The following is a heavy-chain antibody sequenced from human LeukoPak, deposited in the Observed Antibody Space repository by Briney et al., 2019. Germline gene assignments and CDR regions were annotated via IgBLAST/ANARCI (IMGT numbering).Heavy chain of an antibody. Sequence: GESLKISCKGSGYSFTSYWIGWVRQMPGKGLEWMGIIYPGDSDTRYSPSFQGQVTISADKSISTAYLQWSSLKASDTAMYYCARQEGYYDSSGSTRYYGMDVWGQGTTVAVSS. J-gene: IGHJ6*02. CDR3: ARQEGYYDSSGSTRYYGMDV. V-gene: IGHV5-51*01. CDR1: GYSFTSYW. D-gene: IGHD3-22*01. CDR2: IYPGDSDT.